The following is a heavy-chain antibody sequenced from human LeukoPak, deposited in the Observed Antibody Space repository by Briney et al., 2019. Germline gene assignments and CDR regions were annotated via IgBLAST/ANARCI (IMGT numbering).Heavy chain of an antibody. J-gene: IGHJ4*02. Sequence: PGGSLRLSCAASGFTFSDYYNSWIRHAQGKGLEWLSYISSNCTTIYYADPVKSRFTISRDNAKTSLYLQMNSLRAEDTAVYYCARETRVRWTDYWGQGILVTVSS. CDR3: ARETRVRWTDY. V-gene: IGHV3-11*04. CDR2: ISSNCTTI. D-gene: IGHD5-24*01. CDR1: GFTFSDYY.